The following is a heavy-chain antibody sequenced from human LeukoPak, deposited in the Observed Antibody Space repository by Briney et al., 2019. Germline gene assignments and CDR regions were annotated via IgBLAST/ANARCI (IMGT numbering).Heavy chain of an antibody. J-gene: IGHJ4*02. CDR2: IHHSGKS. CDR3: ASVFVSPPRVFDN. V-gene: IGHV4-38-2*01. D-gene: IGHD3-10*02. CDR1: GYYIRNGYF. Sequence: KPSETLSLTCGVSGYYIRNGYFWGCIRQPPGKGLEWIGSIHHSGKSDYNPSFKSRVTISVDTSKNQFALRLSSLTASDTAVYYCASVFVSPPRVFDNWGQGTLVTASS.